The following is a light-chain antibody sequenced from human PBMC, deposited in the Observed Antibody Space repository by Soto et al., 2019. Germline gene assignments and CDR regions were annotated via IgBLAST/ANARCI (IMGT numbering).Light chain of an antibody. J-gene: IGLJ1*01. V-gene: IGLV1-44*01. CDR1: CSAIGSHS. Sequence: QSVLTQPPSASGTPGKRVTISSSGSCSAIGSHSVHLHQQLPGAAPDLRSYRDNQRPSGVHDRFSGSKSGTSASLAISGLQSEDEADYYCATWDDSLLAYVFGTGSKVSVL. CDR3: ATWDDSLLAYV. CDR2: RDN.